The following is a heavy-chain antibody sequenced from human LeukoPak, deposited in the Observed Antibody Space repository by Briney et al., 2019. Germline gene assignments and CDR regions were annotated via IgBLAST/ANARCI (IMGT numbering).Heavy chain of an antibody. V-gene: IGHV3-30*19. CDR1: GFTFSSYG. CDR2: ISYDGSNK. Sequence: GGSLRLSCAASGFTFSSYGMHWVRQAPGKGLEWVAVISYDGSNKYYADSVKGRFTISRDNSKNTLYLQMNSLRAEDTAVYYCARGEEYYYDSSGYSHMDYWGQGTLVTVSS. CDR3: ARGEEYYYDSSGYSHMDY. D-gene: IGHD3-22*01. J-gene: IGHJ4*02.